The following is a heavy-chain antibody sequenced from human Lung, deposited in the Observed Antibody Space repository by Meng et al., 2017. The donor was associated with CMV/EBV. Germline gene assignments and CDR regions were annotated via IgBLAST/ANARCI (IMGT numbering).Heavy chain of an antibody. D-gene: IGHD3-22*01. Sequence: SVKVSXKASGYTFTSYGISWVRQAPGQGLEWMGWISTYNDNTNYAQKLQDRVTMTTDTSTSTAYMELRSLRSDDTAVYYCARVSGHLITMILYYFDSWGQGXLVTVSS. V-gene: IGHV1-18*01. CDR1: GYTFTSYG. CDR3: ARVSGHLITMILYYFDS. CDR2: ISTYNDNT. J-gene: IGHJ4*02.